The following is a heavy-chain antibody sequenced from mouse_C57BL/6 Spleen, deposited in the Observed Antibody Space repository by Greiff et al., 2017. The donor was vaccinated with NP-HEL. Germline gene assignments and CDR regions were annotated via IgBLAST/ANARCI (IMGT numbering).Heavy chain of an antibody. V-gene: IGHV1-61*01. CDR3: ARKGYDGKGYFDV. Sequence: VQLQQSGAELVRPGSSVKLSCKASGYTFTSYWMEWVKQRPGQGLEWIGNIYPSDSETHYNQKFKDKATLTVEKSSSTAYMQLSSLTSEDSAVYYCARKGYDGKGYFDVWGTATTVTVSS. J-gene: IGHJ1*03. D-gene: IGHD2-2*01. CDR1: GYTFTSYW. CDR2: IYPSDSET.